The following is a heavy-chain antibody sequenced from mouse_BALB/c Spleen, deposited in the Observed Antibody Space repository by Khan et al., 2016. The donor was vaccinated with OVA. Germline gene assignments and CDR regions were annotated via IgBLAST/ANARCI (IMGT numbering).Heavy chain of an antibody. CDR1: GYTFTNYG. V-gene: IGHV9-1*02. J-gene: IGHJ1*01. Sequence: QIQLVQSGPELKKPGETVKISCKASGYTFTNYGMNWVKQAPGKGLKWMGWINTYTGEPTYTDDFKGRFPFSLETSASTAYLQINNLKNEDMATYFCARGASYWYFDVWGAGTTVTVSS. CDR2: INTYTGEP. CDR3: ARGASYWYFDV.